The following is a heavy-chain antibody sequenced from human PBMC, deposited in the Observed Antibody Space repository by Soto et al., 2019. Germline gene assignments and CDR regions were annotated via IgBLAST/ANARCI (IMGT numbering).Heavy chain of an antibody. Sequence: GASVKVSCKASGGTFSSYAISWVRQAPGQGLEWMGGIIPIFGTANYAQKFQGRVTITADESTSTAYMELSSLRSEDTAVYYCAMGGDSSGYYAPALLFGMDVWGQGTTVTVSS. J-gene: IGHJ6*02. CDR2: IIPIFGTA. CDR1: GGTFSSYA. D-gene: IGHD3-22*01. V-gene: IGHV1-69*13. CDR3: AMGGDSSGYYAPALLFGMDV.